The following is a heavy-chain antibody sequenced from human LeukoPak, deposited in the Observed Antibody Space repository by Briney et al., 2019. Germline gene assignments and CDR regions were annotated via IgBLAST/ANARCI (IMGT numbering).Heavy chain of an antibody. CDR1: GFTFSTYT. CDR3: ARDFSGYDYNFDY. J-gene: IGHJ4*02. CDR2: ISSSSSYM. Sequence: GGSLRLSCAASGFTFSTYTMNWVPQAPGKGLEWVSFISSSSSYMYYADSVKGRFTISRDNTKKSLYLQMNSLRAEDTAVYYCARDFSGYDYNFDYWGQGTLVTVSS. V-gene: IGHV3-21*01. D-gene: IGHD5-12*01.